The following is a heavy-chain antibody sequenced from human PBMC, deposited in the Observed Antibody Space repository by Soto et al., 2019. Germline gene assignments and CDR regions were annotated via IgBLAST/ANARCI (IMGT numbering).Heavy chain of an antibody. D-gene: IGHD6-6*01. CDR3: ARGQKNSSSSRILPTETTWFDP. Sequence: QVQLQQWGAGLLKPSETLSLTCAVYGGSFSGYYWSWIRQPPGKGLEWIGEIDHSGSTKYNPSLKSRVIISVDTSKKQVSLKVSSVTVADTAVYYCARGQKNSSSSRILPTETTWFDPWGQGTLVIVSS. J-gene: IGHJ5*02. CDR2: IDHSGST. CDR1: GGSFSGYY. V-gene: IGHV4-34*01.